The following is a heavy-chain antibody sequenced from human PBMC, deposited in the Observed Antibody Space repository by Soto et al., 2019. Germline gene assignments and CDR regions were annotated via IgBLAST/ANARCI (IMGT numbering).Heavy chain of an antibody. Sequence: GGSLRLSCAASGFTFISYWMHWGRQAPGKGLVWVSRINSDGSSTSYADSVKGRFTISRDNAKNTLYLQMDSLRAEDTAVYYCARISGSYSTDRYFDYWGQGTLVTVSS. CDR2: INSDGSST. CDR3: ARISGSYSTDRYFDY. J-gene: IGHJ4*02. V-gene: IGHV3-74*01. CDR1: GFTFISYW. D-gene: IGHD1-26*01.